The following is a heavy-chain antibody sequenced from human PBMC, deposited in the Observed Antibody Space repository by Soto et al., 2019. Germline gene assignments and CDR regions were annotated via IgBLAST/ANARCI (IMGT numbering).Heavy chain of an antibody. CDR3: ARSSGLSIDY. CDR1: GFSFSSYG. Sequence: QVQLVESGGGVVQPGRSLRLSCAASGFSFSSYGMHWVRQAPGKGLEWVAVIWYDGSKRYYEDSVTGGVTISRDNSNNALSLKMNSRRAEETAVYCSARSSGLSIDYWGRGTLVTVSS. D-gene: IGHD6-19*01. CDR2: IWYDGSKR. V-gene: IGHV3-33*01. J-gene: IGHJ4*02.